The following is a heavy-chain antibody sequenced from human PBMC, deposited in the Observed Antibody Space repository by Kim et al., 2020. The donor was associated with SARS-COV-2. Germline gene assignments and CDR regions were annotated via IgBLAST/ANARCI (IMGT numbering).Heavy chain of an antibody. CDR3: VRGGDSIDY. J-gene: IGHJ4*02. CDR2: ISGDGGST. Sequence: GGSLRLSCAASGFTFDDYAMHWVRQAPGKGLEWVSLISGDGGSTYYADSVKGRFTISRDNSKNSLYLQMNSLRTEDTALYYCVRGGDSIDYWGQGTLVTVSS. D-gene: IGHD2-21*02. CDR1: GFTFDDYA. V-gene: IGHV3-43*02.